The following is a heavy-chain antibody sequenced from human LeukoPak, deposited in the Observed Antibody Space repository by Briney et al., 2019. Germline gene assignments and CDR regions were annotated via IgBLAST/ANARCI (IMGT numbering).Heavy chain of an antibody. Sequence: PQTLSLTCAISGDSVSTNRAGWNWIRQSPSRGLEWLGRTYYNSNWYDDYAVSVQSRITINPDIFKNEFSLHLKSVTPDDTAVYYCARGWLQSGFDYWGQGTLVTVSS. CDR2: TYYNSNWYD. J-gene: IGHJ4*02. V-gene: IGHV6-1*01. CDR3: ARGWLQSGFDY. D-gene: IGHD5-24*01. CDR1: GDSVSTNRAG.